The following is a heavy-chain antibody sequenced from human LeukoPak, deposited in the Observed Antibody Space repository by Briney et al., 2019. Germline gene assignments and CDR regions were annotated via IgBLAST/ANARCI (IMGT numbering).Heavy chain of an antibody. CDR2: IYHSGST. V-gene: IGHV4-30-2*01. CDR3: ARGLRVATMTTFFDY. J-gene: IGHJ4*02. D-gene: IGHD4-17*01. Sequence: SETLSLTCAVSGGSISSGGYSWSWIRQPPGKGLEWIGYIYHSGSTYYNPSLKSRVTISVDRSKNQFSLKLSSVTAADTAVYYCARGLRVATMTTFFDYWGQGALVTVSS. CDR1: GGSISSGGYS.